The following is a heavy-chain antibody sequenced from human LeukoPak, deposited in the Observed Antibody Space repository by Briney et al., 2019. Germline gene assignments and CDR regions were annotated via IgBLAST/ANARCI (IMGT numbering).Heavy chain of an antibody. D-gene: IGHD3-9*01. CDR3: ARDRGLRYFDWLLYNWFDP. CDR1: GFTFSSYS. J-gene: IGHJ5*02. CDR2: ISSNSSYI. Sequence: GGSLRLSCAASGFTFSSYSMNWVRQAPGKGLEWVSSISSNSSYIYYADSVKGRFTISRDNAKNSLYLQMNSLRAEDTAVYYCARDRGLRYFDWLLYNWFDPWGQGTLVTVSS. V-gene: IGHV3-21*01.